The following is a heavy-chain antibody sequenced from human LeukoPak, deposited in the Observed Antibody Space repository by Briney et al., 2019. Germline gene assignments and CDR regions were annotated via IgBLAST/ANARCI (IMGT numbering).Heavy chain of an antibody. CDR3: ATGPLLRYFDWLLEVNWFDP. V-gene: IGHV4-34*01. J-gene: IGHJ5*02. D-gene: IGHD3-9*01. CDR1: GGSFSGYY. Sequence: SETLSLTCAVYGGSFSGYYWSWIRQPPGKRLEWIGEINHSGSTNYNPSLKSRVTISVDTSKNQFSLKLSSVTAADTAVYYCATGPLLRYFDWLLEVNWFDPWGQGTLVTVSS. CDR2: INHSGST.